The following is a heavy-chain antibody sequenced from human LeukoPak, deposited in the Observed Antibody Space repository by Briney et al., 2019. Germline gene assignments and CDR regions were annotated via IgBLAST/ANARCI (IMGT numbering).Heavy chain of an antibody. CDR2: INPNSGGT. CDR1: GYTFTGYY. CDR3: ARKGSTSYNWFDP. Sequence: GASVKVSCKASGYTFTGYYMHWVRQAPGQGLEGMGWINPNSGGTNYAQKFQGRVTMTRDTSISTAYMELSRLRSDDTAVYYCARKGSTSYNWFDPWGQGTLVTVSS. V-gene: IGHV1-2*02. D-gene: IGHD2-2*01. J-gene: IGHJ5*02.